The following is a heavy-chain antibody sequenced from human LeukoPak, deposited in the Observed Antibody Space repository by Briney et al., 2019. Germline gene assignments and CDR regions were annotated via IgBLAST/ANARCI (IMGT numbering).Heavy chain of an antibody. CDR1: GFTFSSYG. J-gene: IGHJ4*02. V-gene: IGHV3-30*02. CDR3: AKDDPKAYFDY. CDR2: IWYDGSNK. Sequence: PGRSLRLSCAASGFTFSSYGMQWVHQAPGKGLEWVVFIWYDGSNKYYADSVKGRFTISRDNSKNTLYLQMNSLRAEDTAVYYCAKDDPKAYFDYWGQGNLVTVSS.